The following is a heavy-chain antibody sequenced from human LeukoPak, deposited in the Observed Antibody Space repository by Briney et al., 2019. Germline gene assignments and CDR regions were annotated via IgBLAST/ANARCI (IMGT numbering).Heavy chain of an antibody. CDR2: ISGRDNGT. Sequence: GGSLRLSCAASGLTFSIYAMTWVRQGPGKGLELVSGISGRDNGTWYADSVKGRFTISRDNSKDTLYLQMNTLTGEDTAVYYCAKGFYHYFGSGSYTLDFWGQGTQVTVSS. D-gene: IGHD3-10*01. V-gene: IGHV3-23*01. J-gene: IGHJ4*02. CDR1: GLTFSIYA. CDR3: AKGFYHYFGSGSYTLDF.